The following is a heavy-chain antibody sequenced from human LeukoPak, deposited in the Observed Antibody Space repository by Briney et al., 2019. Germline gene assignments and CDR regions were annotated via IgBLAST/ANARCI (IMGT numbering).Heavy chain of an antibody. CDR2: ISYDGSNK. Sequence: GGSLRLSCAASGFTFSSYAMHWVRQAPGKGLEWVAVISYDGSNKYYADFVEGRFTISRDNSKNTLYLQMSSPRAEDTAVYYCARDDEKGYTAMVNVVGYWGQGTLVTVSS. CDR3: ARDDEKGYTAMVNVVGY. D-gene: IGHD5-18*01. J-gene: IGHJ4*02. CDR1: GFTFSSYA. V-gene: IGHV3-30*04.